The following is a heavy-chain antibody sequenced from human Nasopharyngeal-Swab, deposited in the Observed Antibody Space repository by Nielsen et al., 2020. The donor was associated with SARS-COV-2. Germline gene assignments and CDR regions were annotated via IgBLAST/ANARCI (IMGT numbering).Heavy chain of an antibody. Sequence: GGSLRLSCAASGFTFSSYGMHWVRQAPGKGLEWVAVISYDGSNKYYADSMKGRFTISRDNSKNTLYLQMNSLRAEDTAVYYCARGSGSYKEILFDYWGQGTLVTVSS. CDR1: GFTFSSYG. CDR3: ARGSGSYKEILFDY. D-gene: IGHD1-26*01. CDR2: ISYDGSNK. J-gene: IGHJ4*02. V-gene: IGHV3-30*03.